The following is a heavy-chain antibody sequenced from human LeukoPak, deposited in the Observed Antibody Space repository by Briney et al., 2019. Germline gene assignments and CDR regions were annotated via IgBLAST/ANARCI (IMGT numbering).Heavy chain of an antibody. D-gene: IGHD3-10*01. J-gene: IGHJ6*03. CDR3: AKAVDGSGSYCYYYYMDV. Sequence: PGGSLRLSCAASGFTFSSYAMSWVRQAPGKGLEWVSAISGSGGSTYYADSVKGRFTISRDNSKNTLYLQMNSLRAEDTAVYYCAKAVDGSGSYCYYYYMDVWGKGTTVTVSS. V-gene: IGHV3-23*01. CDR2: ISGSGGST. CDR1: GFTFSSYA.